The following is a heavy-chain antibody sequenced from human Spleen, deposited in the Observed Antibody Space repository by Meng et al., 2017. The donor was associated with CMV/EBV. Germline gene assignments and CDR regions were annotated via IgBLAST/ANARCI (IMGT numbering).Heavy chain of an antibody. J-gene: IGHJ4*01. D-gene: IGHD2-21*01. V-gene: IGHV1-2*02. CDR3: VRDKRCGFLNHFEY. CDR1: GYSFSDYY. CDR2: IKPYNGGT. Sequence: ASVKVSCKASGYSFSDYYIHWVRQAPGQGLAWMGWIKPYNGGTNYAQWFQGRFSMTRDTSIDSAYMQLSRLTSDDTAVYFCVRDKRCGFLNHFEYWGQGTMVTVSS.